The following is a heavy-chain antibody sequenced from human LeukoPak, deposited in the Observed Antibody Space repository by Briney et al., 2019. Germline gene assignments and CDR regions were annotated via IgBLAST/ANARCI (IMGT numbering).Heavy chain of an antibody. CDR1: GFTFRTYA. CDR3: TRGYSGVAIYAFDI. CDR2: IGESGAAT. Sequence: PGGSLRLSCAASGFTFRTYAMSWVRRAPGKGLEWVSAIGESGAATYYADSVKGRFTISRDNSKNMLYLQMNSLRADDTAVYHCTRGYSGVAIYAFDIWGQGTMVTVSS. D-gene: IGHD5-18*01. V-gene: IGHV3-23*01. J-gene: IGHJ3*02.